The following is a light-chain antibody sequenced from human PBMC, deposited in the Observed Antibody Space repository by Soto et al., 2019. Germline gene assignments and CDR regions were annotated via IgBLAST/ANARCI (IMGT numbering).Light chain of an antibody. CDR2: AAS. CDR3: QQSYSTPIT. J-gene: IGKJ3*01. Sequence: DIQMTQSPSSVSASVGDIVTITCRASQGVSGWLAWYQHKPGKAPKLLIYAASSLQSGVPSTFSGSGSGTDFTLTISSLQPEDFATYYCQQSYSTPITFGPGTKVDIK. V-gene: IGKV1-12*01. CDR1: QGVSGW.